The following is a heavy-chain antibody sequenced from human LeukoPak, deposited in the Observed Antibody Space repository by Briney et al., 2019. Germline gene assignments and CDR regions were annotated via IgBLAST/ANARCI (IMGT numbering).Heavy chain of an antibody. Sequence: TSETLSLTCTVSADSLSSGGHYWAWIRQFPGKGLESIGFIHHSGRSRHNPSLKDRVAISVDTSRKQFALKLSSVTAADTAMYYCARGGNRFGGFYFDYWGQGIQVIVSA. CDR1: ADSLSSGGHY. CDR3: ARGGNRFGGFYFDY. J-gene: IGHJ4*02. CDR2: IHHSGRS. V-gene: IGHV4-31*03. D-gene: IGHD1-26*01.